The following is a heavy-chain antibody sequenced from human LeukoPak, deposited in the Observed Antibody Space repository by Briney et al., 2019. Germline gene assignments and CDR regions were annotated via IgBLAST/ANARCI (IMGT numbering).Heavy chain of an antibody. J-gene: IGHJ3*02. Sequence: GGSLTLSCPPSGFTFSDYYMSWIRQAPGKGLEWVSYISSSGSTIYYADSVKGRFTISRDNAKNSLYLQMNSLRAEDTAVYYCARGIRYFDWLSNDAFDIWGQGTMVTVSS. CDR1: GFTFSDYY. D-gene: IGHD3-9*01. CDR2: ISSSGSTI. V-gene: IGHV3-11*01. CDR3: ARGIRYFDWLSNDAFDI.